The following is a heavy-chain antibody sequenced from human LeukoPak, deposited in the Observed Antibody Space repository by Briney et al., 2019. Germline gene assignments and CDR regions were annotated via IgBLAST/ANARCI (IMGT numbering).Heavy chain of an antibody. CDR2: ISGGTTT. D-gene: IGHD3/OR15-3a*01. J-gene: IGHJ6*03. V-gene: IGHV3-23*01. CDR1: GFIFSSYA. Sequence: GGSLRLSCAASGFIFSSYAMSWVRQARGRGLEWGSVISGGTTTDYADSVKGRFTISRDNSKNTLYLQMNSLRADDTAVYYCARDWTPERTSYYFYYSMDVWGKGTTVTVSS. CDR3: ARDWTPERTSYYFYYSMDV.